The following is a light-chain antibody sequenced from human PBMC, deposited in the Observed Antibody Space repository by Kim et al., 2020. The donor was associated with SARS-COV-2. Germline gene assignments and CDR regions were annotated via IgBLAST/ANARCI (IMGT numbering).Light chain of an antibody. CDR1: QEIVSY. J-gene: IGKJ3*01. Sequence: ASVGDSVSIPCRTSQEIVSYLKWYQQKPGKAPKLLMYAASNLQSGVTSRFSGSGSGTDFTLTISSLQPGDYATYYCQESFTTLLTFGPGTKVDIK. CDR2: AAS. CDR3: QESFTTLLT. V-gene: IGKV1-39*01.